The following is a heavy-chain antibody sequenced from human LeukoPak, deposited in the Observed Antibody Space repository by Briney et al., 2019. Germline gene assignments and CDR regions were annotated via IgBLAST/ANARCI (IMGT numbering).Heavy chain of an antibody. CDR1: GFTFSSYS. CDR2: ISWNSGSI. Sequence: GGSLRLSCAASGFTFSSYSMNWVRQAPGKGLEWVSGISWNSGSIGYADSVKGRFTISRDNAKNSLYLQMNSLRAEDTAVYYCARDRALITMVRGVIIPIEYYYYGMDVWGQGTTVTVSS. J-gene: IGHJ6*02. CDR3: ARDRALITMVRGVIIPIEYYYYGMDV. D-gene: IGHD3-10*01. V-gene: IGHV3-9*01.